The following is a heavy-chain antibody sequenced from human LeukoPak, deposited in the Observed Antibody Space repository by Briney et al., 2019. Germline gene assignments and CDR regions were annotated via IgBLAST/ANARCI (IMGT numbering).Heavy chain of an antibody. D-gene: IGHD6-19*01. CDR3: ARDRLNVSIAVANYGMDV. J-gene: IGHJ6*02. Sequence: SVKVSCKASGGAFSSYAISWVRQAPGQGLEWMGGIIPIFGTANYAQKFQGRVTITADESTSTAYMELSSLRSEDTAVYYCARDRLNVSIAVANYGMDVWGQGTTVTVSS. V-gene: IGHV1-69*13. CDR2: IIPIFGTA. CDR1: GGAFSSYA.